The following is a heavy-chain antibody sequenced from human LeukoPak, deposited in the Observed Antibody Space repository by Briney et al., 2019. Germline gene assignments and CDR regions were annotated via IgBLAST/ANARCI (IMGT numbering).Heavy chain of an antibody. CDR2: IWYDGSNK. D-gene: IGHD3-22*01. J-gene: IGHJ4*02. Sequence: GRSLRLSCAASGFAFSTYGMHWVRQAPGKGLEWVALIWYDGSNKYYADSVKGRFTISRDNSKNTVYLQMNSLRAEDTAVYYCARAYYLDSSVTPDYWGQGTLVTVSS. CDR1: GFAFSTYG. V-gene: IGHV3-33*08. CDR3: ARAYYLDSSVTPDY.